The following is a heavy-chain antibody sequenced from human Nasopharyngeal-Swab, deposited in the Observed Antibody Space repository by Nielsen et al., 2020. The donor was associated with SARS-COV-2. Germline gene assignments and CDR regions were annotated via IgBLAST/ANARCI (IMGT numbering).Heavy chain of an antibody. V-gene: IGHV4-39*07. D-gene: IGHD3-3*01. CDR2: IYYSWTT. CDR3: ARAIKIFGAVVGSFDP. CDR1: GCSMNSNTYY. J-gene: IGHJ5*02. Sequence: SETLSLTCTVSGCSMNSNTYYWGWIRQPPETGLEWIGSIYYSWTTYYNPSLKSRVTISLDTSKNQFSLKVNSLTAADTAVYFCARAIKIFGAVVGSFDPWGQGTLVTVSS.